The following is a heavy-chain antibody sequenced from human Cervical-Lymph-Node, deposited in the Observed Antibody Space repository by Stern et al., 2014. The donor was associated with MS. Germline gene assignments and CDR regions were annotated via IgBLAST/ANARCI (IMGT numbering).Heavy chain of an antibody. Sequence: DQLGESGTKMQKPGASVKVSCKASGYTFTGFFIHWGRQGPGPGLEWMGGLNPNSDDPTYPQIFKDSVTLPRDTSIGTAYLELSRLTSADTAVYYCAREATRIVVGIDYWGQGTQVIVSS. CDR2: LNPNSDDP. D-gene: IGHD3-22*01. CDR1: GYTFTGFF. J-gene: IGHJ4*02. CDR3: AREATRIVVGIDY. V-gene: IGHV1-2*02.